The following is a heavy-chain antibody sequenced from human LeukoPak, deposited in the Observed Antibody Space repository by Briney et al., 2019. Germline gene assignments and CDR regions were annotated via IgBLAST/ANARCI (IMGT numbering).Heavy chain of an antibody. V-gene: IGHV3-66*01. D-gene: IGHD5-18*01. CDR2: IYSGGST. J-gene: IGHJ4*02. CDR1: GFTDSSNY. CDR3: ARNARPTAMDY. Sequence: GGSLRLSCAASGFTDSSNYMSWVRQAPGKGLEWVSVIYSGGSTYYADSVKGRFTISRDNSKNTLYLQMNSLRAEDTAVYYCARNARPTAMDYWGQGTLVTVSS.